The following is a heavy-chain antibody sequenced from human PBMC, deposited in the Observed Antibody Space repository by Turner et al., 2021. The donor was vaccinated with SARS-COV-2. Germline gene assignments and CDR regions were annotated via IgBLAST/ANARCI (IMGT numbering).Heavy chain of an antibody. CDR3: ARERAAADGTWELDD. CDR2: ISWNSGSI. J-gene: IGHJ4*02. V-gene: IGHV3-9*01. Sequence: EVHLVESGGGLVHPGRSLRLPCAASGFTFDAYAMHWVRQAPGKGLEWVSGISWNSGSIGYADSVKGRFTISRDNAKNSLYLQMNSLKTEDTALYYCARERAAADGTWELDDWGQGTLVTVSS. D-gene: IGHD6-13*01. CDR1: GFTFDAYA.